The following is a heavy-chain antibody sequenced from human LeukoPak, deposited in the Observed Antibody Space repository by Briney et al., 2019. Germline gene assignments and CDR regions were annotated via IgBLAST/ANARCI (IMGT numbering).Heavy chain of an antibody. CDR1: GGSISSYY. V-gene: IGHV4-4*09. J-gene: IGHJ5*02. Sequence: PSETLSLTCTVSGGSISSYYWSWIRQPPGKGLAWIGYIYTSWSTNYNPSLKSRVTISVDTSKNQFSLKLSSVTAADTAVYYCARHGTGGWFDPWGQGTLVTVSS. D-gene: IGHD1-1*01. CDR2: IYTSWST. CDR3: ARHGTGGWFDP.